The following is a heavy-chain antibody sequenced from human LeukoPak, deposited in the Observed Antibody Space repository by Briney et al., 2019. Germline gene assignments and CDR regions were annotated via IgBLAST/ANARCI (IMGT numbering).Heavy chain of an antibody. Sequence: GGSLRLSCAASGFTFSNYAMHWVRQAPGKGLEYVSAISSNGGSTYYANSVKGRFTISRDSSKDTLYLQMGSLRAEDMAVYYCAKDQDLTMVRGIPAPHYFDYWGQGSLVTVSS. D-gene: IGHD3-10*01. J-gene: IGHJ4*02. CDR2: ISSNGGST. CDR3: AKDQDLTMVRGIPAPHYFDY. V-gene: IGHV3-64*01. CDR1: GFTFSNYA.